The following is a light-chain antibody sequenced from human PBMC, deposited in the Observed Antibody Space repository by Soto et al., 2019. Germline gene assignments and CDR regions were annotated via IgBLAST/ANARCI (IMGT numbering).Light chain of an antibody. CDR1: QSVSSSY. CDR2: GAS. J-gene: IGKJ5*01. V-gene: IGKV3-20*01. Sequence: EIVLTQSPGTLSLSPGERATLSCRASQSVSSSYLAWYQQKPGQAPSLLIYGASRRATGIPDRFSGSGSGTDVTLTISRLEPEDFAVYYCQQYDSSPITFGQGTRLEI. CDR3: QQYDSSPIT.